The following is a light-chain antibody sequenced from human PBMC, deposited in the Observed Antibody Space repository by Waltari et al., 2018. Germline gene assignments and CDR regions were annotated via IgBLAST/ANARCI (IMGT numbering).Light chain of an antibody. J-gene: IGKJ1*01. CDR3: HKYVNLPAT. V-gene: IGKV3-20*01. CDR1: QSVGRY. CDR2: DAS. Sequence: EIVLTQSPGTLSLSPGERATLSCRASQSVGRYLAWYQQKPGQPPRLLIYDASTRATGIPDSFSGSGAGTHFSLTISRLESKAFAVYYCHKYVNLPATFGQGTKVEIK.